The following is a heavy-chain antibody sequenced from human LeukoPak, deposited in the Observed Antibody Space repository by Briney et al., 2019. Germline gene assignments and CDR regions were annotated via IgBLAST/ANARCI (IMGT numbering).Heavy chain of an antibody. V-gene: IGHV3-23*01. CDR2: ISGSGGST. CDR3: AKEGWYCGSGSYFDH. J-gene: IGHJ4*02. D-gene: IGHD3-10*01. Sequence: GGSLRLSCAASGFTFSSYAMSWVRQAPGKGLEWVSAISGSGGSTYYADPVKGRFTISRDNSKNTLYLQMNSLRAEDTAMYYCAKEGWYCGSGSYFDHWGQGTLVTVSS. CDR1: GFTFSSYA.